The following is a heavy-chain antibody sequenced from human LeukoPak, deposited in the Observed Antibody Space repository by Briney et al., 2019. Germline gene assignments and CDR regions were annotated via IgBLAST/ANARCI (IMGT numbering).Heavy chain of an antibody. V-gene: IGHV3-33*01. CDR1: GFTFGHHG. J-gene: IGHJ4*02. Sequence: GTSLRLSCAASGFTFGHHGMHWVRQAPGKGLEWVAIIWYDGSEKYYADSVKGRLTISRDNSKNTLYLEINSLRTEDTGVYYCARDQDGYNLFDYWGQGTLVTLSS. CDR2: IWYDGSEK. CDR3: ARDQDGYNLFDY. D-gene: IGHD5-24*01.